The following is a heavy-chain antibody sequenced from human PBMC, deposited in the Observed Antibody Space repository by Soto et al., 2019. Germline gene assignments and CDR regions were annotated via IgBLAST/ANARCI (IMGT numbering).Heavy chain of an antibody. CDR2: INHSGST. V-gene: IGHV4-34*01. J-gene: IGHJ6*02. D-gene: IGHD3-3*01. CDR3: ARGAFGVVTLVGMDV. CDR1: GGSFSGYY. Sequence: SETLSLTCAVYGGSFSGYYWCWIRQPPGKGLEWIGEINHSGSTNYNPSLKSRVTISVDTSKNQFSLKLSSVTAADTAVYYCARGAFGVVTLVGMDVWGQGTTVTVSS.